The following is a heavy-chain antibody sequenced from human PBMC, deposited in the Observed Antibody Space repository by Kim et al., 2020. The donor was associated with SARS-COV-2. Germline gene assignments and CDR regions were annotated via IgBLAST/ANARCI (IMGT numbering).Heavy chain of an antibody. CDR2: IYPGDSDT. Sequence: GESLKISCKGSGYSFTSYWIGWVRQMPGKGLEWMGIIYPGDSDTRYSPSFQGKVTISADKSISTAYLQWSSLKASDTAMYYCASTHCSSTSCSPLDFDYWGQGTLVTVSS. J-gene: IGHJ4*02. CDR1: GYSFTSYW. V-gene: IGHV5-51*01. D-gene: IGHD2-2*01. CDR3: ASTHCSSTSCSPLDFDY.